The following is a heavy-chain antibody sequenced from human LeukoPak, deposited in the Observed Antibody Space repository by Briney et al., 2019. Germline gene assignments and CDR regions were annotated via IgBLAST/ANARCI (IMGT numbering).Heavy chain of an antibody. J-gene: IGHJ4*02. V-gene: IGHV3-23*01. CDR3: AKILDSSGYDPFDY. CDR2: ISVSAVST. Sequence: SRGSLRLSCAPSGFTFMNYAMSWVRQAPGKGLEWVSTISVSAVSTYYADSVRGRFTISRDSSKNTLYLQLNSLRAEDTAIYYCAKILDSSGYDPFDYWRQGTLVTVSS. CDR1: GFTFMNYA. D-gene: IGHD5-12*01.